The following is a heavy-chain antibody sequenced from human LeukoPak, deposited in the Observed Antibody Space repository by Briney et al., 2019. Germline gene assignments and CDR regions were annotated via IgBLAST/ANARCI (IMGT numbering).Heavy chain of an antibody. J-gene: IGHJ4*02. CDR2: ISGSGDNT. CDR1: GFTFSSYS. CDR3: AKEPRHCGGDCFSLLDY. D-gene: IGHD2-21*02. Sequence: GGSLRLSCAASGFTFSSYSMSWVRQAPGKGLEWVSLISGSGDNTYYADSVKGRFTISRDNSKNTLYLQMNSLRAEDTAVFYCAKEPRHCGGDCFSLLDYWGQGTLVPVSS. V-gene: IGHV3-23*01.